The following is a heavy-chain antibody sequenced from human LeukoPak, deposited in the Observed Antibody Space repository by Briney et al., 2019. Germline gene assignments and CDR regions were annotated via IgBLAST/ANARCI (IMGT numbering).Heavy chain of an antibody. CDR2: IKQDESEK. CDR1: GFTFSSYW. D-gene: IGHD1-1*01. V-gene: IGHV3-7*01. J-gene: IGHJ4*02. CDR3: ARDKIEGPTKLDC. Sequence: PGGSLRLSCAASGFTFSSYWMSWVRQAPGKGLEWVANIKQDESEKYYVDSVKGRFTISRDNAKNSLYLQMNSLRAEGTAVYYCARDKIEGPTKLDCWGQGILVTVSS.